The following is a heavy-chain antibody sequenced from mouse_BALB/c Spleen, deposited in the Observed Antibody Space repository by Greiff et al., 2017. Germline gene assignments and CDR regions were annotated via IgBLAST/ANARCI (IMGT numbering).Heavy chain of an antibody. CDR3: VRHYDGYFDY. V-gene: IGHV10-1*02. CDR1: GFTFTTYA. CDR2: IRSKSNNYAT. J-gene: IGHJ2*01. Sequence: QLVESGGGLVQPKGSLKLSCAASGFTFTTYAMNWVGQAPGKGLEWVARIRSKSNNYATYYADSVKDRFTISRDDSQSMLYLQMNNLKTEDTAMGYCVRHYDGYFDYWGQGTTLTVSS. D-gene: IGHD2-3*01.